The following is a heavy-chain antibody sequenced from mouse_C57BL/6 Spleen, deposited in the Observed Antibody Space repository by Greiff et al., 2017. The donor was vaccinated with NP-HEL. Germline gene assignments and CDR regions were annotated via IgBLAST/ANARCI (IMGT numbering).Heavy chain of an antibody. Sequence: VQLQQSGAELVKPGASVKLSCKASGYTFTSYWMQWVKQRPGQGLEWIGEIDPSDSYTNYNQKFKGKATLTVDTSSSTAYMQLSSLTSEDSAVYYCARKLGGWYFDVWGTGTTVTVSS. CDR2: IDPSDSYT. D-gene: IGHD4-1*01. J-gene: IGHJ1*03. CDR3: ARKLGGWYFDV. V-gene: IGHV1-50*01. CDR1: GYTFTSYW.